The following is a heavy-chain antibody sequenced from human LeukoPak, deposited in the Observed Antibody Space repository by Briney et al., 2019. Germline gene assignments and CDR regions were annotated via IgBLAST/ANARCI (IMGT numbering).Heavy chain of an antibody. Sequence: GGSLRLSCAASGFTFSTFWMSWVRQAPGKGLEWVANIKQDGSEKYYVDSVKGRFAISRDNAKNSLYLQMNSLRAEDTAVYYCARDRGSQDYWGQGTLVTVSS. CDR3: ARDRGSQDY. V-gene: IGHV3-7*05. CDR2: IKQDGSEK. CDR1: GFTFSTFW. J-gene: IGHJ4*02. D-gene: IGHD3-10*01.